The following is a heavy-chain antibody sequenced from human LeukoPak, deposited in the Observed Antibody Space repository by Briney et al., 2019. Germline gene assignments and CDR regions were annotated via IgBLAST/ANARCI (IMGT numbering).Heavy chain of an antibody. J-gene: IGHJ4*02. Sequence: PGGSLRLSCAASGFTFSSYIMSWVRQAPGKGLEWVSGISGSGGSTSYADSVKGRFTISRDKSKNTLYLQMNSLRAEDTAVYYCAKEGNTAMAFDYWGQGALVTVSS. V-gene: IGHV3-23*01. CDR1: GFTFSSYI. CDR2: ISGSGGST. D-gene: IGHD5-18*01. CDR3: AKEGNTAMAFDY.